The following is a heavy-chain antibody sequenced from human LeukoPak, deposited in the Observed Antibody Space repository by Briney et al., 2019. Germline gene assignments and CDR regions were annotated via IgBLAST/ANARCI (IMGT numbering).Heavy chain of an antibody. CDR1: GFSLRSSGMC. J-gene: IGHJ4*02. CDR3: ARISDHYDSSGYSVFDY. Sequence: KSGPALVKPTQTLTLTCTFSGFSLRSSGMCVSWIRQPPGKALEWLARIDWDDDKYYSTSLKTRLTISKDTSKNQVVLTMINIDPVDTAKYYCARISDHYDSSGYSVFDYWGQGILVTVSS. CDR2: IDWDDDK. D-gene: IGHD3-22*01. V-gene: IGHV2-70*11.